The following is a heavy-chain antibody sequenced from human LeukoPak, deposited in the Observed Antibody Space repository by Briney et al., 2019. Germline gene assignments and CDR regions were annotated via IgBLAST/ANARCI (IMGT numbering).Heavy chain of an antibody. CDR1: GLTFSSYA. Sequence: GGSLRLSCAASGLTFSSYAMSWVRQAPGKGLVWVSAISGSGGRTYHADSVKGRFTLSRDKSKNRLYLNRKCLRSEHTAVYCCAKDLVVEVPAASIDNCGQGALCTVSS. D-gene: IGHD2-2*01. J-gene: IGHJ4*02. CDR2: ISGSGGRT. CDR3: AKDLVVEVPAASIDN. V-gene: IGHV3-23*01.